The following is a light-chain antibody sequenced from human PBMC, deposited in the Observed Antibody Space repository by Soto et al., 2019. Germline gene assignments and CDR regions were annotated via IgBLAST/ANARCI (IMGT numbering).Light chain of an antibody. CDR3: QQYDNLPT. J-gene: IGKJ4*01. CDR1: QDISNY. Sequence: DIQMTQSPSSLSASVGDRVTITCQASQDISNYLNWYQQKPGKAPKLLIYDASNLETGVPSRFSGSGSGTDFTFTICSLQPEDIATYYCQQYDNLPTFGGGTKVEIK. V-gene: IGKV1-33*01. CDR2: DAS.